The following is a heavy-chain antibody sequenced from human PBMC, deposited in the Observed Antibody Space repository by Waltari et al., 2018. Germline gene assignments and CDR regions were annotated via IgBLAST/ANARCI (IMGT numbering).Heavy chain of an antibody. J-gene: IGHJ4*02. D-gene: IGHD7-27*01. CDR1: GYTFTSYY. V-gene: IGHV1-2*06. CDR3: ARDQGTSGDPLGY. Sequence: QVHLVQSGAEVKKPGASVKVSCKASGYTFTSYYLHWVRQAPGHGLEWLGRFNPSTGDTDFSKQFQGRVAMTRDTSVSTAYMELSALMSDDTAIYFCARDQGTSGDPLGYWGQGTLVTVSS. CDR2: FNPSTGDT.